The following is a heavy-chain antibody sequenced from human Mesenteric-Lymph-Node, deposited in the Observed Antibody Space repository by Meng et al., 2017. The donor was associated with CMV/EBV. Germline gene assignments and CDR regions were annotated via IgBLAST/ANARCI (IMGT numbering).Heavy chain of an antibody. V-gene: IGHV3-30*02. Sequence: GESLKISCAASGFTFSSYGMHWVRQAPGKGLEWVAFIRYDGSNKYYADSVKGRFTISRDNSKNTLYLQTNSLRAEDTAVYYCARSRIARGGWFDPWGQGTLVTVSS. D-gene: IGHD3-16*01. J-gene: IGHJ5*02. CDR1: GFTFSSYG. CDR3: ARSRIARGGWFDP. CDR2: IRYDGSNK.